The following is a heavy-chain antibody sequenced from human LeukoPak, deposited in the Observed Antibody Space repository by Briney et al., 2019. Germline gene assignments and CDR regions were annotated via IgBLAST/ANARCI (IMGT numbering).Heavy chain of an antibody. CDR2: IYYSGST. CDR3: ARGLRRGPYYYDSSGYLYYFDY. D-gene: IGHD3-22*01. Sequence: PSETLSLTCTVSGGSISSYYWSWIRQPPGKGLEWIGYIYYSGSTNYNPSLKSRVTISVDTSKNQFSLKLSSVTAADTAVYYCARGLRRGPYYYDSSGYLYYFDYWGQGTLVTVSS. V-gene: IGHV4-59*01. J-gene: IGHJ4*02. CDR1: GGSISSYY.